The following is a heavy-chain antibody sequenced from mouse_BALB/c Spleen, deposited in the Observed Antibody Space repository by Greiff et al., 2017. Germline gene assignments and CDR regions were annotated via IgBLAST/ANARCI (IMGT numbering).Heavy chain of an antibody. CDR2: ISNGGGST. CDR3: ARQRDGNPYYYAMDY. CDR1: GFTFSSYT. V-gene: IGHV5-12-2*01. D-gene: IGHD2-1*01. Sequence: DVKLVESGGGLVQPGGSLKLSCAASGFTFSSYTMSWVRQTPEKRLEWVAYISNGGGSTYYPDTVKGRFTISRDNAKNTLYLQMSSLNSEDTAMYYCARQRDGNPYYYAMDYWGQGTSVTVSS. J-gene: IGHJ4*01.